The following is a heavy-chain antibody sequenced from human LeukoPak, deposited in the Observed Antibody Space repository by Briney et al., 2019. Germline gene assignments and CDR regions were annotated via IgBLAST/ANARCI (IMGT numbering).Heavy chain of an antibody. CDR1: GGTFSSYA. CDR2: IIPIFGTA. CDR3: ASSLPDSSGYMGPGSYFDY. D-gene: IGHD3-22*01. Sequence: ASVKVSCKASGGTFSSYAISWVRQAPGQGLEWMGGIIPIFGTANYAQKFQGRVTITTDESTSTAYMELSSLRSEDTAVYYCASSLPDSSGYMGPGSYFDYWGQGTLVTVSS. J-gene: IGHJ4*02. V-gene: IGHV1-69*05.